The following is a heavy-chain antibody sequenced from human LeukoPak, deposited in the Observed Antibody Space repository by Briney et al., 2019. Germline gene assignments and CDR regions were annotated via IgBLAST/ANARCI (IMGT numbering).Heavy chain of an antibody. V-gene: IGHV3-33*01. CDR2: IWYDGSNK. J-gene: IGHJ4*02. D-gene: IGHD4-17*01. CDR3: ARGLTTVTNFDY. Sequence: GRSLRLSCAASGFTFSSYGMHWVRQAPGKGLEWVAVIWYDGSNKYYADSVKGRFTISRDNSKNTLYLQMNSLRAEDTAVYYCARGLTTVTNFDYWARGPWSPSPQ. CDR1: GFTFSSYG.